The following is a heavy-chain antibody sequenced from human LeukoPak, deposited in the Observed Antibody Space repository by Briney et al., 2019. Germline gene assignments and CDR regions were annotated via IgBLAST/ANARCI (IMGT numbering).Heavy chain of an antibody. V-gene: IGHV3-7*01. Sequence: PGGSLRLSCAASGFTFSSYWMNWVRQAPGKGLEWVANIKQDGSEKYYVDSVKGRFTISRDNAKNSLYLQMNSLRAEDTAVYYCARDLGRRGYDLYDFWGQGTLVTVSS. CDR1: GFTFSSYW. D-gene: IGHD5-12*01. CDR3: ARDLGRRGYDLYDF. CDR2: IKQDGSEK. J-gene: IGHJ4*02.